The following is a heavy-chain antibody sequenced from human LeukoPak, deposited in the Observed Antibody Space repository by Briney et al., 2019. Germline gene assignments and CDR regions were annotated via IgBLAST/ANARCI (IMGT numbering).Heavy chain of an antibody. CDR3: AGGRGAVALDAFDV. Sequence: PGGSLRLSCAASGFTVSNKYMNWVRQAPGKGLEWVSVIHSGGTTDYAASVKGRFTISRDDSKNTLYLQMNGLRAEDPAVYYCAGGRGAVALDAFDVWGQGTMVTVSS. CDR1: GFTVSNKY. J-gene: IGHJ3*01. CDR2: IHSGGTT. D-gene: IGHD6-19*01. V-gene: IGHV3-53*01.